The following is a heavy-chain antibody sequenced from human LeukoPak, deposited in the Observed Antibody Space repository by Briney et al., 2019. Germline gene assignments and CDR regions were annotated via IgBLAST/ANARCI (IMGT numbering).Heavy chain of an antibody. D-gene: IGHD1/OR15-1a*01. V-gene: IGHV4-34*01. J-gene: IGHJ4*02. CDR3: ARPYGITAAFDY. CDR2: INHSGST. Sequence: SSETLSLTCAVYGGSFSGYYWSWIRQPPGKGLEWIGEINHSGSTNYSPSLKSRVTISVDTSKNQFSLKPSSVTAADTAVYYCARPYGITAAFDYWGQGTLVTVSS. CDR1: GGSFSGYY.